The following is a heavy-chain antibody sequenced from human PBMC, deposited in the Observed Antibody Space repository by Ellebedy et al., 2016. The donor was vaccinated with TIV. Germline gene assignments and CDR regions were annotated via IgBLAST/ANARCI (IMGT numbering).Heavy chain of an antibody. CDR2: LTADGRST. Sequence: GGSLRLSXAASGFILSNSFMSWIRQAPGKGLEWVSTLTADGRSTYFADSVKGRFTISRDNSKNTLFLQMNSLRAEDTAVYYCARAKRGSYYSAFDIWGQGTMVTVSS. CDR3: ARAKRGSYYSAFDI. J-gene: IGHJ3*02. D-gene: IGHD1-26*01. V-gene: IGHV3-23*01. CDR1: GFILSNSF.